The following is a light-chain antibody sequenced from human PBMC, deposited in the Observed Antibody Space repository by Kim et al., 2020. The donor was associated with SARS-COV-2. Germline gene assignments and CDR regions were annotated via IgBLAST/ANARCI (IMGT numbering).Light chain of an antibody. CDR2: GAS. V-gene: IGKV3-20*01. CDR3: QQYGSSPALT. Sequence: PGERATLSCRASQSVSSSYLAWYQQKPGQAPRLLIYGASSRATGIPDRFSGRGSGTDFTLTISRLEPEDFAVYYCQQYGSSPALTFGGGTKVDIK. CDR1: QSVSSSY. J-gene: IGKJ4*01.